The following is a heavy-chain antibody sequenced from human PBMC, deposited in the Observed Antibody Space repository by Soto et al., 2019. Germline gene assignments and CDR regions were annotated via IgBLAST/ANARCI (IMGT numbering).Heavy chain of an antibody. J-gene: IGHJ1*01. CDR3: ARSITAAGTGYFQH. CDR2: IYYSGST. V-gene: IGHV4-31*03. D-gene: IGHD6-13*01. Sequence: QVQLQESGPGLVKPSQTLSLTCTVSGGSISSDGYYWSWIRQHPGKGLEWIGYIYYSGSTYYNPSLKSRVTISVDTSKNQFSLKLSSVTAADTVVYYCARSITAAGTGYFQHWGQGTLVTVSS. CDR1: GGSISSDGYY.